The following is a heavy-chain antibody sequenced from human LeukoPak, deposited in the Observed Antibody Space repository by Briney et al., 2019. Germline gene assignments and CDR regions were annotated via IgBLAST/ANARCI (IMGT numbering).Heavy chain of an antibody. CDR3: ARDSGGPSSSWYRPWFDP. CDR2: INPSVGST. CDR1: GYTFTRYY. D-gene: IGHD6-13*01. J-gene: IGHJ5*02. Sequence: ASVKVSCKASGYTFTRYYVHWVRQAPGQGLEWMAIINPSVGSTTYAQKFQGRVTITADESTSTAYMELSSLRSEDTAVYYCARDSGGPSSSWYRPWFDPWGQGTLVTVSS. V-gene: IGHV1-46*01.